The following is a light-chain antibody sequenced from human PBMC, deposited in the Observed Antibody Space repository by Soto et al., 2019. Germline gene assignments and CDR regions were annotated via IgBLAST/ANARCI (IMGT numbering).Light chain of an antibody. CDR3: QQRSNWHGVT. V-gene: IGKV3-11*01. J-gene: IGKJ5*01. Sequence: EIVLTQSPAALSWAPGERATLSCRASQSVSSYLAWYQQKPGQAPRLLIYDASNRATGIPARFSGSGSGTDITLTISSLEPEDFAVYYCQQRSNWHGVTFGQGTRLEI. CDR1: QSVSSY. CDR2: DAS.